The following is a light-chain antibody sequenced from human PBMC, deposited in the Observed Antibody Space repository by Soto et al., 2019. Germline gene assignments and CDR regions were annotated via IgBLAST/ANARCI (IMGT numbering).Light chain of an antibody. CDR3: ASWDDSLCGVI. J-gene: IGLJ2*01. V-gene: IGLV1-40*01. CDR2: SNN. Sequence: QSALTQPPSVSWAPGQRVTISCTRSSSNIGAGHDVHWYQQLPGTAPKLLMHSNNLRPSGVPERISGSKSGTSASLAISGLRSEDEAVYYCASWDDSLCGVIFGGRTTVTVL. CDR1: SSNIGAGHD.